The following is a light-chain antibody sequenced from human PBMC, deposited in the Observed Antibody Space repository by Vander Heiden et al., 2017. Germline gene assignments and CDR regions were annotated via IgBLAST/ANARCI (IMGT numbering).Light chain of an antibody. CDR2: DVS. J-gene: IGLJ3*02. CDR3: ASYTGSSTWV. CDR1: YSEVGRYNY. Sequence: QSALTQPASASGSPGQSITISCTGIYSEVGRYNYISWYQQHPAKAPKLVIYDVSGRPSGISDRFSGSKSGNTASLTISGLQAEDEADYYCASYTGSSTWVFGGGTKLTV. V-gene: IGLV2-14*03.